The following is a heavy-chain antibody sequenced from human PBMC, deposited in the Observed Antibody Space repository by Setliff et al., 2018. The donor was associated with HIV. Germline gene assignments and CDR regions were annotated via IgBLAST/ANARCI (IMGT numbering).Heavy chain of an antibody. CDR3: ARRSGWYDY. CDR1: GGSISSGGYY. D-gene: IGHD6-19*01. CDR2: ISYSGGT. Sequence: PSETLSLTCTVSGGSISSGGYYWSWIRQHPGKGLEWIGYISYSGGTYYKPSLKSRVTISVDTSKNQLSLKLSSVTAADTAVYYCARRSGWYDYWGQERWSPSPQ. V-gene: IGHV4-31*03. J-gene: IGHJ5*01.